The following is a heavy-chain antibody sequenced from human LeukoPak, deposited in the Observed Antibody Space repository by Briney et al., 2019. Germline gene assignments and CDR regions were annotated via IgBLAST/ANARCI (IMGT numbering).Heavy chain of an antibody. CDR2: ITGSGGST. V-gene: IGHV3-23*01. CDR1: GFTFSSYA. CDR3: AKRGPTDYGSGSYWYFDY. D-gene: IGHD3-10*01. Sequence: GGSLRLSCAASGFTFSSYAMSWVRQAPGKGPEWVSSITGSGGSTYYADSVKGRFTISRDNSKNTVSLQMNSLRAEDTAVYYCAKRGPTDYGSGSYWYFDYWGQGTLVTVSS. J-gene: IGHJ4*02.